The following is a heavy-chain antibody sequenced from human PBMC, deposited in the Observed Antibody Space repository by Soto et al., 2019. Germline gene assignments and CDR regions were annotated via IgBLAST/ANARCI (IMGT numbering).Heavy chain of an antibody. V-gene: IGHV3-21*01. CDR2: ISSSSSYI. J-gene: IGHJ4*02. D-gene: IGHD4-17*01. CDR3: ARRSDYGDYVD. Sequence: GGSLRLSCAASGFTFSSYSMNWVRQAPGKGLELVSSISSSSSYIYYADSVKGRFTISRDNAKNSLYLQMNSLRAEDTAVYYCARRSDYGDYVDWGQGTLVTVSS. CDR1: GFTFSSYS.